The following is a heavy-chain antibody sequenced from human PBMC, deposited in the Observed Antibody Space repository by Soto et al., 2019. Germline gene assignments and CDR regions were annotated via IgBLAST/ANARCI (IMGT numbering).Heavy chain of an antibody. CDR3: AIHYSGLAGYFVY. Sequence: SETLSLTCTVSGGSISSYYWSWIRQPPGKGLEWIGYIYYSGSTNYNPSLKSRVTISVDTSKNQFSLKLSSVTAADTAVYYCAIHYSGLAGYFVYWGPGNVVTVSS. J-gene: IGHJ4*02. CDR2: IYYSGST. D-gene: IGHD6-19*01. V-gene: IGHV4-59*08. CDR1: GGSISSYY.